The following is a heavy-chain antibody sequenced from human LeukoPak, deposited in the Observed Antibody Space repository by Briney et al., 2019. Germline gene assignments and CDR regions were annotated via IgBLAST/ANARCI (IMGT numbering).Heavy chain of an antibody. CDR3: ARLQPARPDNCYYIGGFYYMDV. V-gene: IGHV4-59*08. D-gene: IGHD4-11*01. CDR2: ISDTGST. Sequence: PSETLSLTCTVSGGSMSNYYWGWIRQPPAKGLQWIGDISDTGSTSYNPSFMSRVNIFLETPTNQISPVVSYLIAADTAAYYCARLQPARPDNCYYIGGFYYMDVWGKGTTVIVSS. CDR1: GGSMSNYY. J-gene: IGHJ6*03.